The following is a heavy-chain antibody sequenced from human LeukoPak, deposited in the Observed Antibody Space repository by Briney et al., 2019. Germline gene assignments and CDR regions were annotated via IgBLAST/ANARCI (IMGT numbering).Heavy chain of an antibody. Sequence: PSETLSLTCAVYGGSFSGYYWSWIRQPPGKGLEWIGEINHSGSTNYNPSLKSRVTISVDTSKNQFSLKLSSVTAADTAVYYCARARSPRYYYSSVMDVWGKGPRSPSPQ. CDR3: ARARSPRYYYSSVMDV. J-gene: IGHJ6*01. CDR2: INHSGST. V-gene: IGHV4-34*01. CDR1: GGSFSGYY.